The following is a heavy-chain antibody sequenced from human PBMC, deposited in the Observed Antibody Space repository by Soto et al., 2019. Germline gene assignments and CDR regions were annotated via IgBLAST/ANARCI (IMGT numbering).Heavy chain of an antibody. CDR3: ARSRVTYYYDRSAFYI. CDR1: GGTFSSYA. CDR2: IIPIFGTA. J-gene: IGHJ3*02. D-gene: IGHD3-22*01. V-gene: IGHV1-69*01. Sequence: QVQLVQSGAEVKKPGSSVKVSCKASGGTFSSYAISWVRQAPGQGLEWMGGIIPIFGTANYAQKFQGRVTITADESTSTAYMELSRLRSEDTAVYYCARSRVTYYYDRSAFYIWGQGTMVTVSS.